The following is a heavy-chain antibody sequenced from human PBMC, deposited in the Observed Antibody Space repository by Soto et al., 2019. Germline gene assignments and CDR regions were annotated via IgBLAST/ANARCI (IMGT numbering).Heavy chain of an antibody. CDR2: INPSGGST. CDR3: ARNPAPPSYSSSAYFDY. Sequence: QVQLVQSGAEVKKPGASVKVSCKASGYTFTSYYMHWVRQAPGQGLEWMGIINPSGGSTSYAQKFQGRVTMTRDTSPTTVYLELSSLRSEDTAVYYCARNPAPPSYSSSAYFDYWGQGTLVTVSS. J-gene: IGHJ4*02. D-gene: IGHD6-6*01. CDR1: GYTFTSYY. V-gene: IGHV1-46*01.